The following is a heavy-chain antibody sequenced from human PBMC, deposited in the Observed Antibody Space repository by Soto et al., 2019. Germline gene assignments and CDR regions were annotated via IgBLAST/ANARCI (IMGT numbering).Heavy chain of an antibody. CDR1: GGSISSYY. Sequence: SETLSLTCTVSGGSISSYYWSWIRQPPGKGLEWIGYIYYSGSTNYNPSLKSRVTISVDTSKNQFYLKLSSVTAADTAVYYCGRHSARREVMNYWGQGTLVTVSS. V-gene: IGHV4-59*08. D-gene: IGHD3-10*01. J-gene: IGHJ4*02. CDR3: GRHSARREVMNY. CDR2: IYYSGST.